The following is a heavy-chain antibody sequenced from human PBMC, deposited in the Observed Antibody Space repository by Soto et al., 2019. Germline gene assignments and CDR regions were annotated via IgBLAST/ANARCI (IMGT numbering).Heavy chain of an antibody. D-gene: IGHD5-12*01. J-gene: IGHJ2*01. CDR1: GYSFDTFG. CDR3: ARCYCSIGGYFTCWHFDL. CDR2: ISIEKGDT. Sequence: QVQVVQSGAEVKKPGASVKVACKASGYSFDTFGMSWVRQAPGQGLEWMGWISIEKGDTNSAQKFQDRVTMTTDTSTRTAYMELRSLTSDDTAVYYCARCYCSIGGYFTCWHFDLWGRGTLVTVSS. V-gene: IGHV1-18*01.